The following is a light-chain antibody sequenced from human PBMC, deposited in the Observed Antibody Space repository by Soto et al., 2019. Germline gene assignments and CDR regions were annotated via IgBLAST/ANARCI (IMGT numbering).Light chain of an antibody. CDR2: WAS. CDR1: QSVLSSSNNQNY. J-gene: IGKJ4*01. CDR3: QQYSSSPT. V-gene: IGKV4-1*01. Sequence: DIVMTQSPDSLAVSLGERATINCKSSQSVLSSSNNQNYLAWYQQKPGQPPKLLIYWASTRESGVPDRFTGSGSGTDFTLTITSLQAEDVAVYYCQQYSSSPTFGGGTKVEIK.